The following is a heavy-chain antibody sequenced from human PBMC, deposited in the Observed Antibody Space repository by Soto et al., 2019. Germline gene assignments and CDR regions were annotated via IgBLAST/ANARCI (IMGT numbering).Heavy chain of an antibody. J-gene: IGHJ4*02. Sequence: QVQLQESGPGLVKPSETLSLTCTVSGGSISSYYWSWIRQPPGKGLEWIGYIDYSGSTNYNPSLKTPVPISVATSKNQCPLKRGSVTAADRAGYDCARGGGYYFDSSGSVDYWGQGTLVTVSS. D-gene: IGHD3-22*01. CDR3: ARGGGYYFDSSGSVDY. CDR1: GGSISSYY. CDR2: IDYSGST. V-gene: IGHV4-59*01.